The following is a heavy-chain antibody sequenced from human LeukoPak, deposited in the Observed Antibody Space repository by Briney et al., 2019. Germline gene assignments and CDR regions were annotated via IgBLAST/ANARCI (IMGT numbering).Heavy chain of an antibody. J-gene: IGHJ4*02. CDR1: GFTFSSYS. Sequence: GGSLRLSCAASGFTFSSYSMNWVRQAPGKGLEWVSSISSSSSYIYYADSVKGRFTISRDNAKNSLYLQMNSLRAEGTAVYYCARDGGELNFDYWGQGTLVTVSS. CDR3: ARDGGELNFDY. D-gene: IGHD1-7*01. V-gene: IGHV3-21*01. CDR2: ISSSSSYI.